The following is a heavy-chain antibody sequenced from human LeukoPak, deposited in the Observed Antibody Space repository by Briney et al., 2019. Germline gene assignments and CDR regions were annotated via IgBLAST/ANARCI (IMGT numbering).Heavy chain of an antibody. Sequence: RASVKVSCKASGYTYTGYYMHWVRQAPGQGLEWMGWINPNSGGTNYAQKFQGRVTMTRDTSISTAYMELSRLRSDDTAVYYCARIGIAVAGTGHRSNIDYWGQGTLVTVSS. V-gene: IGHV1-2*02. CDR1: GYTYTGYY. CDR3: ARIGIAVAGTGHRSNIDY. CDR2: INPNSGGT. D-gene: IGHD6-19*01. J-gene: IGHJ4*02.